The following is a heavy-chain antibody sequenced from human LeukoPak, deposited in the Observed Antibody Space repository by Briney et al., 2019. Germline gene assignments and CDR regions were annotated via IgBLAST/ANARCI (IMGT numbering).Heavy chain of an antibody. D-gene: IGHD5-18*01. CDR3: ARGRGYSYTPFDY. V-gene: IGHV4-34*01. CDR2: INHSGST. CDR1: GGSFSGYY. Sequence: PSETLSLTCAVSGGSFSGYYWSWVRQPPGKGLEWIGEINHSGSTNYNPSLKSRVTISEDPFKNPFSLKLSSVTAADTGVYYGARGRGYSYTPFDYWGQGTLVTVSS. J-gene: IGHJ4*02.